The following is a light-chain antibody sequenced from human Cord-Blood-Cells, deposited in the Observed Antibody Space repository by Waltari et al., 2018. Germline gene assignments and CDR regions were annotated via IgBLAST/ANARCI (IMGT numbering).Light chain of an antibody. CDR3: SSYTSSSSVV. J-gene: IGLJ2*01. CDR1: SSAVGGYNY. Sequence: QSALTQPASVSGSPGQSITISCTGTSSAVGGYNYVSWYQQHPGKAPKLMIYEVRNRPSGVSNRFSGSKSGNTASLTISGLQAEDEADYYCSSYTSSSSVVFGGGTKLTVL. V-gene: IGLV2-14*01. CDR2: EVR.